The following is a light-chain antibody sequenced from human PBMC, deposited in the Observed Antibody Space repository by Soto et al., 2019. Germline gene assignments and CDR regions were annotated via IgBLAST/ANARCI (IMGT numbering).Light chain of an antibody. V-gene: IGLV2-11*01. Sequence: QSALTQPRSVSGSPGQSVTICCTGTGSDVGGCNYVSWYQQHPGKAPKLMIYVVSKRPSGDHDRFSGSQSGNTASLTISGLQAEDEADYYCCSYAGRYSYVFGTGTKLTLL. CDR3: CSYAGRYSYV. CDR2: VVS. J-gene: IGLJ1*01. CDR1: GSDVGGCNY.